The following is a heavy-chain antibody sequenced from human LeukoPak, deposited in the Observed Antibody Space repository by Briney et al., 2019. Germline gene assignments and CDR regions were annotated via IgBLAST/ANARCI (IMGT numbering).Heavy chain of an antibody. V-gene: IGHV4-39*07. CDR1: GGSISSSSYY. D-gene: IGHD5-12*01. CDR3: ARVRATIVYFDY. J-gene: IGHJ4*02. Sequence: SETLSLTCTVSGGSISSSSYYWGWIRQPPGKGLEWIGSIYYSGSTYYNPSLKSRVTISVDTSKNQFSLKLSSVTAADTAVYYCARVRATIVYFDYWGQGTLVAVSS. CDR2: IYYSGST.